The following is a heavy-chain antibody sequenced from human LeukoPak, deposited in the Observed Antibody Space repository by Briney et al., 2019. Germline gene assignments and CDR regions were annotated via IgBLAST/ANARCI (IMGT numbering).Heavy chain of an antibody. CDR1: GFSFSNYG. V-gene: IGHV3-23*01. CDR2: IIGSGGTT. J-gene: IGHJ4*02. CDR3: ARDLGTENDY. Sequence: GGTLRLSCAASGFSFSNYGMNWVRQAPGKGLEWVSGIIGSGGTTYYADSVKGRFTISRDNSKNTLYLQMNSLRAEDTAVYYCARDLGTENDYWGQGTLVTVSS. D-gene: IGHD5-18*01.